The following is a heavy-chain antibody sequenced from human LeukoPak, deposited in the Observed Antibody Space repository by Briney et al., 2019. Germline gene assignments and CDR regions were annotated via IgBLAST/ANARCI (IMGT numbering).Heavy chain of an antibody. CDR1: GFTFSTYW. D-gene: IGHD5-12*01. CDR3: ARGGMRGYSGYGYFDY. Sequence: PGGSLRLSCGASGFTFSTYWMSWVRQAPGKGPEWVANIKEDGSEKYYVDSVRSRFTISRDNAKNSLFLQMNSLRAEDTAVYYCARGGMRGYSGYGYFDYWGQGTLVTVSS. CDR2: IKEDGSEK. J-gene: IGHJ4*02. V-gene: IGHV3-7*03.